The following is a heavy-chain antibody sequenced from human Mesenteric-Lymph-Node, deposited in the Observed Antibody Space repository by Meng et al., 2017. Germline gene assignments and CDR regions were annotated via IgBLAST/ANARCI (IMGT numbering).Heavy chain of an antibody. CDR2: ILGSDTI. CDR1: GFTFSSYE. V-gene: IGHV3-48*03. D-gene: IGHD5-18*01. Sequence: GGSLRLSCEASGFTFSSYEMNWVRQAPGKGLEWVSYILGSDTIFYADSVKGRFTISRDNAKNSLSLQMNSLRAEDTAVYYCARDLGYSYGRPDAFDIWGQGTVVTVSS. J-gene: IGHJ3*02. CDR3: ARDLGYSYGRPDAFDI.